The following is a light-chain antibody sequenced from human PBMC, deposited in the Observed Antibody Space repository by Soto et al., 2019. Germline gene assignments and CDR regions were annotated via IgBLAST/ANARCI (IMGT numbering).Light chain of an antibody. Sequence: QSALTQAASVSGSPGQSITISCPGTNSDIGAYHYVSWYQQRPGKAPKVLIYAVNNRPSGISDRFSGSKSGNTASLTISGLQAEDEAVYYCNSYTNSDTVIFGGGTKVTVL. V-gene: IGLV2-14*01. J-gene: IGLJ2*01. CDR3: NSYTNSDTVI. CDR2: AVN. CDR1: NSDIGAYHY.